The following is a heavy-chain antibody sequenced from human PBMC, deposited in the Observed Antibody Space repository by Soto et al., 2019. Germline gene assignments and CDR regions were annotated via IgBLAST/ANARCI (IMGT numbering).Heavy chain of an antibody. CDR2: ISYDGSNK. CDR3: ASGPGISVAGTDY. Sequence: QVQLVESGGGVVQPGRSLRLSCAASGFTFSNYAMHWVRQAPGKGLEWVAVISYDGSNKYYADSVKGRFTISRDNSKNTLYLQMNSLRAEDTAVYYCASGPGISVAGTDYWGQGTLVTVSS. J-gene: IGHJ4*02. V-gene: IGHV3-30-3*01. CDR1: GFTFSNYA. D-gene: IGHD6-19*01.